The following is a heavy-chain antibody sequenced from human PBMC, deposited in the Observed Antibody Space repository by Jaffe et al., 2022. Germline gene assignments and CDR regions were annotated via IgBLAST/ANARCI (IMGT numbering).Heavy chain of an antibody. D-gene: IGHD2-15*01. Sequence: QVQLVESGGGVVQPGRSLRLSCAASGFTFSSYGMHWVRQAPGKGLEWVAVISYDGSNKYYADSVKGRFTISRDNSKNTLYLQMNSLRAEDTAVYYCAKGRCSGGSCYYFDYWGQGTLVTVSS. J-gene: IGHJ4*02. V-gene: IGHV3-30*18. CDR1: GFTFSSYG. CDR3: AKGRCSGGSCYYFDY. CDR2: ISYDGSNK.